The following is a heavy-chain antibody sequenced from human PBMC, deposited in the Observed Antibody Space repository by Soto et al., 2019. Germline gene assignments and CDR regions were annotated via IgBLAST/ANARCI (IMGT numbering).Heavy chain of an antibody. CDR3: ADNRYSSSRLDY. J-gene: IGHJ4*02. CDR1: GFSLSTSGVG. CDR2: IYRDDDK. D-gene: IGHD6-13*01. V-gene: IGHV2-5*02. Sequence: QITLKESGPTLVKPTQTLTLTCTFSGFSLSTSGVGVGWIRQPPGKALEWLALIYRDDDKRYSPSLKSRLTIPKDPANDPVALTKTSTYPVDTATYYWADNRYSSSRLDYWGQVTLVTVSS.